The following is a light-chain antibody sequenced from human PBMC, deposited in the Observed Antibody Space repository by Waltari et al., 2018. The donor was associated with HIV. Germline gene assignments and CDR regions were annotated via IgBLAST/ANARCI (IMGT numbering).Light chain of an antibody. V-gene: IGKV1-9*01. CDR1: QAGCSY. CDR3: QQLKTYPVT. J-gene: IGKJ4*01. CDR2: AVS. Sequence: IQLTQSPSFLSASVGDRVRITCRATQAGCSYLAWYQKKPGKAPNLLIYAVSVLESGVPSRVSGSGSGTEFTLTISGLQPEDLATYYCQQLKTYPVTFGGGTKVDSK.